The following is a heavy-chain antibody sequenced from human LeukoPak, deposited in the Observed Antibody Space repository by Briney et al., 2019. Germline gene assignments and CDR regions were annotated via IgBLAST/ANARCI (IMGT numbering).Heavy chain of an antibody. J-gene: IGHJ4*02. CDR3: AKPLWFGELLPY. CDR2: ISGSGGST. CDR1: GLTFSNYG. V-gene: IGHV3-23*01. D-gene: IGHD3-10*01. Sequence: GGTLRLSCAGSGLTFSNYGMSWVRQAPGKGLEWVSTISGSGGSTYYADSVKGRFTISRDNSKNTLYLQMNSLRAEDTAVYYCAKPLWFGELLPYWGQGTLVTVSS.